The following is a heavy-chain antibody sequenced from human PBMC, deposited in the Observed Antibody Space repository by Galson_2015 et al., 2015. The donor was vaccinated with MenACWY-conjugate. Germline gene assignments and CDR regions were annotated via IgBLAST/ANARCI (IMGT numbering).Heavy chain of an antibody. Sequence: SLRLSCAGSGFSFRTYGINWLRQAPGKGLEWVSTISSGSDPNYSSVSVEGRFNISQDYAKTLVFLIMSNPRVEDTAVYYCVASGWSILAGRPSFLDVWGKGTAVIVSS. CDR3: VASGWSILAGRPSFLDV. J-gene: IGHJ6*04. D-gene: IGHD6-19*01. CDR2: ISSGSDPN. V-gene: IGHV3-21*06. CDR1: GFSFRTYG.